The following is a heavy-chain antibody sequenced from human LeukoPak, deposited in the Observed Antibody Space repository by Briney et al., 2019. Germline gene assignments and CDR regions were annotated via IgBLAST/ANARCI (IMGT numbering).Heavy chain of an antibody. J-gene: IGHJ5*02. CDR2: ISTFNGNA. Sequence: ASVKVSCKASGYTFSNYGISWVRQAPGQGLEWMGWISTFNGNAKYAQNFQGRVTMTTDTSTSTAYMELSSLRSEDTAVYYCARAPGYSGYDWYHWGQGTLVTVSS. CDR1: GYTFSNYG. CDR3: ARAPGYSGYDWYH. V-gene: IGHV1-18*01. D-gene: IGHD5-12*01.